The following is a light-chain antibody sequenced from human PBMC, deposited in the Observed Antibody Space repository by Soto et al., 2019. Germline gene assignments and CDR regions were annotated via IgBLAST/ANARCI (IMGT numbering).Light chain of an antibody. CDR2: KAS. CDR3: QQYNTYPHT. J-gene: IGKJ4*01. Sequence: DIQMTQSPSTLSASVGDSVTITCRASQSISPWLAWYQQKPGKAPTLLIYKASSLEGGIPSRFSGSGSGTDFNITISSLQPDDFATYYYQQYNTYPHTFGGGTTVEIK. V-gene: IGKV1-5*03. CDR1: QSISPW.